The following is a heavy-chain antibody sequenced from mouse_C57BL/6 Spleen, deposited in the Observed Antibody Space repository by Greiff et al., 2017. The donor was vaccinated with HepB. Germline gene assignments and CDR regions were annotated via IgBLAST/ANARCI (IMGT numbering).Heavy chain of an antibody. J-gene: IGHJ2*01. Sequence: QVQLQQSGAELVRPGASVTLSCKASGYTFTDYEMHWVKQTPVHGLEWIGAIDPETGGTAYNQKFKGKAILTADKSSSTAYMELRSLTSEDSAVYYCTRDDGYIPFGYWGQGTTLTVSS. V-gene: IGHV1-15*01. CDR3: TRDDGYIPFGY. CDR2: IDPETGGT. CDR1: GYTFTDYE. D-gene: IGHD2-3*01.